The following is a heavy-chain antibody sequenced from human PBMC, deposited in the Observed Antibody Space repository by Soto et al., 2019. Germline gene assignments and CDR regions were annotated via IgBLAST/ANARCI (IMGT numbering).Heavy chain of an antibody. V-gene: IGHV4-59*08. D-gene: IGHD3-22*01. J-gene: IGHJ4*02. CDR1: GGSISSYY. CDR2: IYYSGST. CDR3: ARLGNYYDSSRYFDY. Sequence: SETLSLTCTVSGGSISSYYWSWIRQPPGKGLEWIGYIYYSGSTNYNPSLKSRVTISVDTSKNQFSLKLSSVTAADTAVYYCARLGNYYDSSRYFDYWGQGTLVTVSS.